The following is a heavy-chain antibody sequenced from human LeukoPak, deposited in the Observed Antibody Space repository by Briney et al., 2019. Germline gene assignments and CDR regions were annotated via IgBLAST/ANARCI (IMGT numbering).Heavy chain of an antibody. CDR1: GGTFSSYA. CDR3: ATDFWSGQYNWFDP. J-gene: IGHJ5*02. Sequence: SVKVSCKASGGTFSSYAISWVRQAPGQGLEWMGGIIPIFGTANYAQKFQGRVTITTDESTSTAYMELSSLRSEDTAVYYCATDFWSGQYNWFDPWGQGTLVTVSS. V-gene: IGHV1-69*05. D-gene: IGHD3-3*01. CDR2: IIPIFGTA.